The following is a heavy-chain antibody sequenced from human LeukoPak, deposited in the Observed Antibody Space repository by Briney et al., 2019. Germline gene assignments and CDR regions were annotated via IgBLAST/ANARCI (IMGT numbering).Heavy chain of an antibody. Sequence: GGSMRLSCAVSGITLSNYGMSWVRQAPGKGLEWVAGISDTGGSTNYADSVKGRFTISRDNPKNTLYLQMNSLRAEDTAVYFCAKRGVVIRVILVGFHKQAYYFDSWGQGALVTVSS. CDR3: AKRGVVIRVILVGFHKQAYYFDS. D-gene: IGHD3-22*01. V-gene: IGHV3-23*01. CDR2: ISDTGGST. J-gene: IGHJ4*02. CDR1: GITLSNYG.